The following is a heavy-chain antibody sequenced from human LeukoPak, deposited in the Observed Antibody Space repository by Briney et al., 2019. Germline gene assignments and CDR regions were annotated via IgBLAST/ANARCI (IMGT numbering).Heavy chain of an antibody. CDR1: GYTFTSYA. D-gene: IGHD2-15*01. Sequence: ASVKVSCKASGYTFTSYAMHWVRQAPGQRLEWMGWINASNGNTKYSQKFQGRVTITRDTSASTAYMELSSLRSEDTAVYYCARDLAGCSGGSCYSEWVSWFDPWGQGTLVTVSS. V-gene: IGHV1-3*01. J-gene: IGHJ5*02. CDR3: ARDLAGCSGGSCYSEWVSWFDP. CDR2: INASNGNT.